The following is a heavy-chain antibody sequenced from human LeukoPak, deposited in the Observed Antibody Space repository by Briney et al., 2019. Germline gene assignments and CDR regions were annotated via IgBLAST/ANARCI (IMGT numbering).Heavy chain of an antibody. V-gene: IGHV3-30-3*01. D-gene: IGHD5-12*01. CDR3: AREMGLNIVATFGY. Sequence: PGRTLSLSCAASGFXSSSHAIHWVRQAPGKGLEWVGDISYDGSNKYYADSVKGRFTISRDNSKNSLYLQMNSLRAEDTAVYYCAREMGLNIVATFGYWGQGTLVTVSS. CDR1: GFXSSSHA. J-gene: IGHJ4*02. CDR2: ISYDGSNK.